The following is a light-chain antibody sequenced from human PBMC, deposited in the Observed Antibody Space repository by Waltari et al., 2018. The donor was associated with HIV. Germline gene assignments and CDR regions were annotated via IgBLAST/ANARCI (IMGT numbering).Light chain of an antibody. CDR2: GAS. J-gene: IGKJ1*01. CDR3: QQYATSPVT. CDR1: QSVRSNF. V-gene: IGKV3-20*01. Sequence: DIVLTQSPDSLTVSLGERATINCKASQSVRSNFLAWYQQKRGQAPRLLIYGASTRATGIPDRFSGSGSGTDFTLTISRLEPEDFAVYFCQQYATSPVTFGHGTKVDIK.